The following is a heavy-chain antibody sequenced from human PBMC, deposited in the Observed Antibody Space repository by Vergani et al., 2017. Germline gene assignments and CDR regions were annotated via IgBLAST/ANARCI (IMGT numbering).Heavy chain of an antibody. CDR3: ARVMYRDEASTGYRLEGMDI. Sequence: QVQLEESGPGLVKPSETLSLTCTVSGCSFNTYYWCWIRQSPGTRLEWFGYIYYTGSTNYNPSFNSRVTMSVDTSTNQFSLQLSSVTAADTAVYFCARVMYRDEASTGYRLEGMDIWGQGTTVTISS. J-gene: IGHJ6*02. CDR2: IYYTGST. D-gene: IGHD3-9*01. CDR1: GCSFNTYY. V-gene: IGHV4-59*13.